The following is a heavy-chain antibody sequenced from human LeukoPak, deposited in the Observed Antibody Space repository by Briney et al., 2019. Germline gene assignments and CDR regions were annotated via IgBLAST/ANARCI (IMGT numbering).Heavy chain of an antibody. CDR3: AKKVGATWLDY. CDR2: ISGSGGST. Sequence: PGGSLRLSCVASGLTFSSYAMSWVRQAPGKGLEWVSTISGSGGSTYYADSVKGRFTISRDNSKNTLYLQVNSLRADDAAVYYCAKKVGATWLDYWGQGTLVTVSS. V-gene: IGHV3-23*01. J-gene: IGHJ4*02. CDR1: GLTFSSYA. D-gene: IGHD1-26*01.